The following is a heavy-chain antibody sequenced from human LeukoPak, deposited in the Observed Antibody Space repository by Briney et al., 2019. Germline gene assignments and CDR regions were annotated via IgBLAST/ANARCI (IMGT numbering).Heavy chain of an antibody. CDR3: ARGSRRRSSSWYRVGYYFDY. Sequence: ASVKVSCKASGYTFTSYGICWVRQATGQGLEWMGWMNPNSGNTGYAQKFQGRVTMTRNTSISTAYMELSSLRSEDTAVYYCARGSRRRSSSWYRVGYYFDYWGQGTLVTVSS. CDR2: MNPNSGNT. V-gene: IGHV1-8*01. J-gene: IGHJ4*02. CDR1: GYTFTSYG. D-gene: IGHD6-13*01.